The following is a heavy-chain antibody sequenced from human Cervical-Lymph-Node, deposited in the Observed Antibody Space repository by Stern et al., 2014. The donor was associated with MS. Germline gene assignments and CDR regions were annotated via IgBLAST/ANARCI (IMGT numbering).Heavy chain of an antibody. CDR3: ASPLTATSVPFGYYGMDV. D-gene: IGHD4-17*01. V-gene: IGHV1-69*01. J-gene: IGHJ6*02. CDR1: GGTFSNYA. Sequence: QLVQSGAEVKKPGSSVKVSCKASGGTFSNYATSWVRQAPGQGLEWMGGIAPLFGKPNYAQKFQGRVTITADESTSTAYMDMSSLRSEDTAVYYCASPLTATSVPFGYYGMDVWGQGTTVTVS. CDR2: IAPLFGKP.